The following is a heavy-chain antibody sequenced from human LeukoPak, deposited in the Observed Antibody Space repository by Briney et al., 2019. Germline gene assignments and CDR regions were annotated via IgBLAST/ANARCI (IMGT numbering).Heavy chain of an antibody. J-gene: IGHJ4*02. CDR2: INPSGGST. V-gene: IGHV1-46*01. CDR3: ARAGAIVGRFDY. D-gene: IGHD1-26*01. Sequence: ASVKVSCKASGYTLSSYYMHWVRQAPGQGLEWMGIINPSGGSTNYAQKFQGRVTMTRDTSTTTVYMELSSLRSEDTAVYYCARAGAIVGRFDYWGQGTLVTVSS. CDR1: GYTLSSYY.